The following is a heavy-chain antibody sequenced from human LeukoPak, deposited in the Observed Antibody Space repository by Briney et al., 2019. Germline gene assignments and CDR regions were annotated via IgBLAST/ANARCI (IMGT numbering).Heavy chain of an antibody. V-gene: IGHV3-30*01. J-gene: IGHJ6*03. D-gene: IGHD2-2*01. CDR1: GFTFSSYA. Sequence: GGSLRLSCAASGFTFSSYAMHWVRQAPGKGLEWVAVISYDGSNKYYADSVKGRFTISRDNSKNTLYLQMNSLRAEDTAAYYCARDGPLGCSSTSCIQYYYYYYYMDVWGKGTTVTVSS. CDR3: ARDGPLGCSSTSCIQYYYYYYYMDV. CDR2: ISYDGSNK.